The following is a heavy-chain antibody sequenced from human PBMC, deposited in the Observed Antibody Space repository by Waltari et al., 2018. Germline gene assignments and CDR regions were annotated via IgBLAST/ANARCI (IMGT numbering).Heavy chain of an antibody. CDR3: ASTWEGGNYYYYGMDV. CDR2: CSPILWTA. V-gene: IGHV1-69*01. J-gene: IGHJ6*02. CDR1: GGTFSSYA. D-gene: IGHD1-26*01. Sequence: QVQLVQSGAEVKKPGSSVKVSCKASGGTFSSYAISWVRQAPGQGLEWMGGCSPILWTANYAQKFQGRGTITADESTSTAYMELSSLRSEDTAVYYCASTWEGGNYYYYGMDVWGQGTTVTVSS.